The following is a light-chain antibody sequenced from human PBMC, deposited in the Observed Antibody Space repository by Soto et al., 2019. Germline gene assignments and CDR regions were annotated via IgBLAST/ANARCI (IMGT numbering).Light chain of an antibody. J-gene: IGKJ5*01. CDR3: QQYGSSPIT. CDR2: GAS. Sequence: ENVLTQSPGTLSLSPGERATISCSASQSVSSTYLAWYQQKPGQAPRLLIYGASSRATGIPDRFSGTVSGTDFTLTISRLEPEDFAVYYCQQYGSSPITFGQGTRLEI. CDR1: QSVSSTY. V-gene: IGKV3-20*01.